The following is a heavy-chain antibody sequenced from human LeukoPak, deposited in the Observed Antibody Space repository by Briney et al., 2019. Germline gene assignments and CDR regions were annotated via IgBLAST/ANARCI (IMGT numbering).Heavy chain of an antibody. CDR2: ISSSGSTI. Sequence: PGGSLRLSCAASGFTFNDYYMSWIRQAPGKGLEWVSYISSSGSTIYYADSVKGRFTISRDNAKNSLYLQMNSLRAEDTAVYYCARVTHGSGSYYYYYYMDVWGKGTTVTISS. D-gene: IGHD3-10*01. J-gene: IGHJ6*03. CDR3: ARVTHGSGSYYYYYYMDV. CDR1: GFTFNDYY. V-gene: IGHV3-11*04.